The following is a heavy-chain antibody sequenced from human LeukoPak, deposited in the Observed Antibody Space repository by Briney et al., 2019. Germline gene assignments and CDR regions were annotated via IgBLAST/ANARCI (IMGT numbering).Heavy chain of an antibody. Sequence: AGGSLRLSCAASGLTFSSYGMHWVRQAPGKGLEWVAVIWYDGSNKYYADSVKGRFTISRDNSKNTLYLEMNSLRAEDTAVYYCARDHDLGYGMDVWGQGTTVTVSS. D-gene: IGHD1-1*01. CDR2: IWYDGSNK. CDR3: ARDHDLGYGMDV. J-gene: IGHJ6*02. V-gene: IGHV3-33*01. CDR1: GLTFSSYG.